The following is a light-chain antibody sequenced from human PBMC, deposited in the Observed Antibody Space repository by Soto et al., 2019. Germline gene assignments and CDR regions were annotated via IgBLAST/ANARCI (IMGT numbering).Light chain of an antibody. CDR2: GAS. CDR1: QSVGSY. Sequence: EIVLTQFPATLSLSPGERATLSCRASQSVGSYLAWYQHKPGQAPRLLIYGASNRATDIPGRFSGRGSGTDFTLTISSLESGDSAVYYCQQRDKWPRTFGQGTKLEIK. CDR3: QQRDKWPRT. V-gene: IGKV3-11*01. J-gene: IGKJ2*01.